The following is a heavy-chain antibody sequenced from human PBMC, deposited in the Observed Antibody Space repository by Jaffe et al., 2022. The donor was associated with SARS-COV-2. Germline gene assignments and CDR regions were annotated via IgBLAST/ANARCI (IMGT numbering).Heavy chain of an antibody. V-gene: IGHV3-9*01. CDR3: VREEASQWRYGAGFFGN. CDR2: LNWNSNSV. CDR1: GFAFADYS. D-gene: IGHD5-12*01. Sequence: EVRLVESGGGLVQPGGSLRLSCAASGFAFADYSMHWVRQVPGKGLEWVSGLNWNSNSVGYADSVKGRFAIFRDNARTSLFLQMDSLRPDDTAFYYCVREEASQWRYGAGFFGNWGQGTLVTVSS. J-gene: IGHJ4*02.